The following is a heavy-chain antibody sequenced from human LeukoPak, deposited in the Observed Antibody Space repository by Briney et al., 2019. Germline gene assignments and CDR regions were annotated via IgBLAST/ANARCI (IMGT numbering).Heavy chain of an antibody. V-gene: IGHV3-23*01. D-gene: IGHD2-2*01. J-gene: IGHJ4*02. CDR3: VSFYETY. Sequence: PGGSLRLSCAASGFTFSSYAMSWVRQAPGKGLEWVSAISGSGGSTYYADSVKGRFTISKDNAKNTVYLQMNNLRTEDTAVYYCVSFYETYWGRGTLVTVSS. CDR2: ISGSGGST. CDR1: GFTFSSYA.